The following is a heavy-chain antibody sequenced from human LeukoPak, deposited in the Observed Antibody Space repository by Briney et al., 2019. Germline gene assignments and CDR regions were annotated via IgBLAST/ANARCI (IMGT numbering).Heavy chain of an antibody. V-gene: IGHV3-21*01. Sequence: PGGSLRLSCAASGLTFSSYNMNWVRQAPGKGLEWVSFISSSSNYIYYADSVKGRFTISRDNAKNSLYLQMNSLRAEDTAVYYCARECRLDDIVVVVADPRPNWFDPWGQGTLVTVSS. CDR3: ARECRLDDIVVVVADPRPNWFDP. CDR2: ISSSSNYI. D-gene: IGHD2-15*01. J-gene: IGHJ5*02. CDR1: GLTFSSYN.